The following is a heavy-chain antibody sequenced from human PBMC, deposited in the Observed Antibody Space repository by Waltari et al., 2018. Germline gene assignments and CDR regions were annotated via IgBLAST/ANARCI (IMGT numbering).Heavy chain of an antibody. Sequence: QVQLQESGPGLVKPSETLSLTCAVSGYSIGSGSYWGWIRQPPGKGLEWIGTLYPTGTTFYNPSLRSRVTISVDTSKNQFSLKLTSVTAADTAVYYCTRESEYRGSVWGQGTLVTVSS. V-gene: IGHV4-38-2*02. CDR2: LYPTGTT. CDR1: GYSIGSGSY. CDR3: TRESEYRGSV. D-gene: IGHD5-12*01. J-gene: IGHJ4*02.